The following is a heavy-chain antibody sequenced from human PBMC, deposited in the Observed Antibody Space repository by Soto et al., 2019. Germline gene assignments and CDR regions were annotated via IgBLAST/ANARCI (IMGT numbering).Heavy chain of an antibody. CDR3: ARYAPTIAAQDDY. CDR1: GYTFTSYG. V-gene: IGHV1-18*01. CDR2: ISAYNGNT. J-gene: IGHJ4*02. D-gene: IGHD6-13*01. Sequence: QVQLVQSGAEVKKPGASVKVSCKASGYTFTSYGITWVRQAPGQGLEWMGWISAYNGNTNYAEKLQGRVTMTTDTPTSIAYMELRSLRSDATAVYYCARYAPTIAAQDDYWGQGTLVTVSS.